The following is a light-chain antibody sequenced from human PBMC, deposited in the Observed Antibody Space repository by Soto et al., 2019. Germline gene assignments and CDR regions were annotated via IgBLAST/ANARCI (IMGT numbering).Light chain of an antibody. J-gene: IGLJ2*01. CDR2: EGS. CDR1: SSDVGVYNL. CDR3: SSYADSSILL. V-gene: IGLV2-23*01. Sequence: QSALTQPASVSGSPGQSITISCTGTSSDVGVYNLVSWYQQHPDKAPKLMIYEGSKRPSGVSTRFSGSKSGNTATLTISGLLAEDEADYYCSSYADSSILLFGGGTQLTVL.